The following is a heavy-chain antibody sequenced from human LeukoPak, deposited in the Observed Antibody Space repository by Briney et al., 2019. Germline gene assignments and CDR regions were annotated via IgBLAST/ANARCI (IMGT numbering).Heavy chain of an antibody. CDR2: IIPIFGTA. Sequence: SVKVSCKASGGTFSSNAISWVRQAPGQGLEWMGGIIPIFGTANYAQKFQGRVTITTDESTSTAYMELSSLRSEDTAVYYCARAPYYYGSGSYEIDYWGQGTLVTVSS. V-gene: IGHV1-69*05. CDR3: ARAPYYYGSGSYEIDY. D-gene: IGHD3-10*01. CDR1: GGTFSSNA. J-gene: IGHJ4*02.